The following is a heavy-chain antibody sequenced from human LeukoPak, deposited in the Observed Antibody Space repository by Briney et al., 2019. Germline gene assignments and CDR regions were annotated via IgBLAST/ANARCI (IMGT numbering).Heavy chain of an antibody. CDR3: ARDHYYYDASGYYLLDY. D-gene: IGHD3-22*01. CDR2: IYSSGST. V-gene: IGHV4-4*07. J-gene: IGHJ4*02. Sequence: SETLSLTCTVSGGSISNYYWSWIRQPAGKGLEWIGRIYSSGSTYYKPSLQSRVTMSVDTSKNQFSLKLSSVTAADTAVYYCARDHYYYDASGYYLLDYWGQGTLVTVPS. CDR1: GGSISNYY.